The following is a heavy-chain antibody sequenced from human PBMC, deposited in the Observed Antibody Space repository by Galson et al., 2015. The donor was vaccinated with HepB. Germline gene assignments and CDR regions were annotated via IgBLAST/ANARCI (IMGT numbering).Heavy chain of an antibody. D-gene: IGHD5-24*01. CDR1: GFTFSSHW. CDR2: IRGDGTEK. CDR3: VRGAGWLLDS. Sequence: SLRLSCAASGFTFSSHWMNWVHQPPGKGLEWVALIRGDGTEKHYVDSVKGRFTISRDNAKNSVYLQMKSLRAEDTAVYYCVRGAGWLLDSWGQGTLVTVSS. J-gene: IGHJ4*02. V-gene: IGHV3-7*01.